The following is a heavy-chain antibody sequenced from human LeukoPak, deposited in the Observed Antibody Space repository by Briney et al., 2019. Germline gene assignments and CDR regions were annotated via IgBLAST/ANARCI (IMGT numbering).Heavy chain of an antibody. Sequence: GASVKVSCKASGGTFSSYAISWVRQAPGPGLECMGWIISIFGTANYAQKFQGRVTITADESTSTASMELISLRSEDTAVYYCAREFGSRSYGFDYWGQGTLVTVSS. CDR1: GGTFSSYA. D-gene: IGHD3-10*01. CDR2: IISIFGTA. CDR3: AREFGSRSYGFDY. J-gene: IGHJ4*02. V-gene: IGHV1-69*13.